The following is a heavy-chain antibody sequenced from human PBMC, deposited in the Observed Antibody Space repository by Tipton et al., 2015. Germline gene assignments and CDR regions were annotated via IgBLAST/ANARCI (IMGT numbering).Heavy chain of an antibody. V-gene: IGHV5-51*01. D-gene: IGHD6-6*01. J-gene: IGHJ5*02. CDR1: GYSLTTYW. CDR2: IYPGDSDT. CDR3: ARHGSIGARQNWFDP. Sequence: QLVQSGAEVKKPGESLKISCKGSGYSLTTYWIGWVRQMPGKGLEWMGIIYPGDSDTRYSPSFQGQVTISADKSISTVYLQWNSLKASDSGMYYCARHGSIGARQNWFDPWGQGTLVTVSS.